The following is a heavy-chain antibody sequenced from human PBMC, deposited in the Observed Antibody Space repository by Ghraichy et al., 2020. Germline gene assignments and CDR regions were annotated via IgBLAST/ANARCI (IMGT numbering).Heavy chain of an antibody. Sequence: ASVKVSCKASGYTFTSYYMHWVRQAPGQGLEWMGIINPSGGSTSYAQKFQGRVTMTRDTSTSTVYMELSSLRSEDTAVYYCARMRYSSDHLDHYYYGMDVWGQGTTVTVSS. CDR3: ARMRYSSDHLDHYYYGMDV. V-gene: IGHV1-46*01. CDR2: INPSGGST. CDR1: GYTFTSYY. J-gene: IGHJ6*02. D-gene: IGHD6-19*01.